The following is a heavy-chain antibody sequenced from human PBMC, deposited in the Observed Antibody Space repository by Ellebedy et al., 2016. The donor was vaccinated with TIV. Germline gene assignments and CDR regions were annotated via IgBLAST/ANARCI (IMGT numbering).Heavy chain of an antibody. CDR2: IYHSGST. CDR1: GGSIGSGGYS. J-gene: IGHJ4*02. Sequence: LRLSXAVSGGSIGSGGYSWSWIRQPPGKGLEWIGYIYHSGSTYYNPSLKSRVTISVDRSKNQFSLKLSSVTAADTAVYYCARASGIAVAGFDYWGQGTLVTVSS. D-gene: IGHD6-19*01. CDR3: ARASGIAVAGFDY. V-gene: IGHV4-30-2*01.